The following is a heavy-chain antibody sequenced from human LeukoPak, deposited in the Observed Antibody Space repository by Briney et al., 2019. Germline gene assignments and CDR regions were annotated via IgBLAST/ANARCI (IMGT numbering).Heavy chain of an antibody. CDR1: GFTFSSYS. V-gene: IGHV3-48*01. J-gene: IGHJ4*02. CDR3: AKDRVKYYDFWSGY. CDR2: ISSSSSTI. D-gene: IGHD3-3*01. Sequence: QSGGSLRLSCAASGFTFSSYSMNWVRQAPGKGLEWVSYISSSSSTIYYADSVKGRFTISRDNAKNSLYLQMNSLRAEDTAVYYCAKDRVKYYDFWSGYWGQGTLVTVSS.